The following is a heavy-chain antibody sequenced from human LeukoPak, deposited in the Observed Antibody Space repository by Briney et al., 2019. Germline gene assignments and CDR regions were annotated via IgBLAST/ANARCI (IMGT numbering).Heavy chain of an antibody. D-gene: IGHD2-15*01. V-gene: IGHV4-59*01. CDR3: ARAVEGVVVVAADAFDI. Sequence: SETLSLTCTVSGGSISSYYWSWIRQPPGKGLEWIGYIYYSGSTDYNPSLKSRVTISVDTSKNQFSLKLSSVTAADTAVYYCARAVEGVVVVAADAFDIWGQGTMVTVSS. CDR2: IYYSGST. J-gene: IGHJ3*02. CDR1: GGSISSYY.